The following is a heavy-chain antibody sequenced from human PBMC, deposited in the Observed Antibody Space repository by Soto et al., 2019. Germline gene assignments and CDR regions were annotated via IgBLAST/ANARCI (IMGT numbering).Heavy chain of an antibody. CDR1: GFTFSSYW. CDR2: IKQDGSEK. D-gene: IGHD3-22*01. V-gene: IGHV3-7*03. J-gene: IGHJ4*02. CDR3: ARAFSDSSGYLFDY. Sequence: LRLSCAASGFTFSSYWMSWVRQAPGKGLEWVANIKQDGSEKYYVDSVKGRFTISRDNAKNSLYLQMNSLRAEDTAVYYCARAFSDSSGYLFDYWGQGTLVTVSS.